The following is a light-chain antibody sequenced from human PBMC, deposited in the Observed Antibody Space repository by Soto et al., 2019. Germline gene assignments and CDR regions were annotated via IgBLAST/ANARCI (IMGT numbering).Light chain of an antibody. J-gene: IGKJ2*01. CDR3: QQSLTIPYT. Sequence: DIQMTQSPSSLSASVRDRVTITCRASQTISTHLNWYQQKPGKAPKLLIYAASTLQSGVTSRFSGSGSGTDFTLTINSLQPEDFATYYGQQSLTIPYTFGQGTKLEIK. CDR1: QTISTH. CDR2: AAS. V-gene: IGKV1-39*01.